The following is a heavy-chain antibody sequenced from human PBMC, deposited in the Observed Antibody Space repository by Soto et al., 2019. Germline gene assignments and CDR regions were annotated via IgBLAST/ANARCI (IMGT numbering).Heavy chain of an antibody. CDR1: GYSFTDYW. Sequence: LGESLKISCKGSGYSFTDYWIAWVRQMPGKGLEWMGIIYPRDSDTRYSPSFQGQVTISADKSISAAYLQWRSLKASDTAMYYCARHSGSSIKEASDIWGQGTMVTVSS. V-gene: IGHV5-51*01. CDR3: ARHSGSSIKEASDI. CDR2: IYPRDSDT. J-gene: IGHJ3*02. D-gene: IGHD1-26*01.